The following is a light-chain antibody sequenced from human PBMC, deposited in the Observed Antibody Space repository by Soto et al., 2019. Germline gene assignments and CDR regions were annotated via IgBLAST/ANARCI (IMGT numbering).Light chain of an antibody. CDR2: SNI. CDR3: QSFDSSLHVV. CDR1: SSNIGAGHD. Sequence: QSALTQPPSVSGAPGQRVTISCTGSSSNIGAGHDVQWYQQLPGTAPKLLIYSNIIRPSGVPDRFSGSNSGTSASLAITGLQAEDEADYYCQSFDSSLHVVFGGGTKVTVL. J-gene: IGLJ2*01. V-gene: IGLV1-40*01.